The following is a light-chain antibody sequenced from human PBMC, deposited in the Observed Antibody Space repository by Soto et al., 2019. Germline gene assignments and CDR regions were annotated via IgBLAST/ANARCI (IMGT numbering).Light chain of an antibody. V-gene: IGKV3-15*01. CDR3: QQYNDWPT. CDR2: GAS. Sequence: EIVMTQSPATLSVSPVERATLSCRASHSLTRSYLAWYQHKPGQPPRLLIYGASTRATRIPARFSGSGSGTEFTLTISSLQPEDFALYYCQQYNDWPTFGQGTRREIK. CDR1: HSLTRSY. J-gene: IGKJ5*01.